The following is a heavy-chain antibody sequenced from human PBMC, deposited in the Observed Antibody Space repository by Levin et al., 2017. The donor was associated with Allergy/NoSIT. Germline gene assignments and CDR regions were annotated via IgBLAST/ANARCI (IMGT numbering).Heavy chain of an antibody. J-gene: IGHJ3*02. CDR2: INHSGST. CDR3: ARAPNYYPVRGVLRKLLKKDDAFDI. V-gene: IGHV4-34*01. D-gene: IGHD3-10*01. CDR1: GGSFSGYY. Sequence: SETLSLTCAVYGGSFSGYYWSWIRQPPGKGLEWIGEINHSGSTNYNPSLKSRVTISVDTSKNQFSLKLSSVTAADTAVYYCARAPNYYPVRGVLRKLLKKDDAFDIWGQGTMVTVSS.